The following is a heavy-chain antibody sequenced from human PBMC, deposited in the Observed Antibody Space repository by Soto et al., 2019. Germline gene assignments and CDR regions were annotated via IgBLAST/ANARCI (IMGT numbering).Heavy chain of an antibody. D-gene: IGHD6-19*01. CDR3: AGHAVHSSCFTDY. Sequence: QLQLQESGPGLVKPSETLSLTCTVSGGSISSSSYYWGWIRQPPGKGLEWIGSIYYSGSTYYNPSLKTRVTISVATSKTQFSPKLSSLIAADTAVYYWAGHAVHSSCFTDYWGQGTLVTVSS. CDR2: IYYSGST. CDR1: GGSISSSSYY. J-gene: IGHJ4*02. V-gene: IGHV4-39*01.